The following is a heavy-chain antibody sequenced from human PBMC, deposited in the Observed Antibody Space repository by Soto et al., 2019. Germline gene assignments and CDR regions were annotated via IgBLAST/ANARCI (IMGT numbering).Heavy chain of an antibody. V-gene: IGHV4-34*01. Sequence: SETLSLTCAVYGGSFSGYYWSWIRQPPGKGLEWIGEINHSGSTNYNPSLKSRVTISVDTSKNQFSLKLSSVTAADTAVYYCARGRRPYYYDSSSAFFDYWGQGTLVTVSS. D-gene: IGHD3-22*01. CDR3: ARGRRPYYYDSSSAFFDY. CDR1: GGSFSGYY. CDR2: INHSGST. J-gene: IGHJ4*02.